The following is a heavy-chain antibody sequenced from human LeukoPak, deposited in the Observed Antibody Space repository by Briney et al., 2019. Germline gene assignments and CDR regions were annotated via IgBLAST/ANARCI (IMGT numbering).Heavy chain of an antibody. D-gene: IGHD6-13*01. CDR2: IYHSGST. CDR1: GGSISSCY. J-gene: IGHJ4*02. Sequence: SETLSLTCTVSGGSISSCYWSWIRQPPGKGLEWIGSIYHSGSTYYNPSLKSRVTVSVDTSKNQFSLKLSSVTAADTAVYYCARERSSLIDYWGQGTLVTVSS. CDR3: ARERSSLIDY. V-gene: IGHV4-38-2*02.